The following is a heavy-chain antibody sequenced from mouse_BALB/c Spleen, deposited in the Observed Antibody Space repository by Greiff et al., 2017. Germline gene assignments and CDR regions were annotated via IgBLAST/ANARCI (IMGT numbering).Heavy chain of an antibody. CDR1: GYTFTSYW. Sequence: QVQLQQPGAELVKPGASVKLSCKASGYTFTSYWMHWVKQRPGQGLEWIGEIDPSDSYTNYNQKFKGKATLTVDKSSSTAYMQLSSLTSEDSAVYYCASHYYGSRGYAMDYWGQGTSVTVSS. CDR3: ASHYYGSRGYAMDY. D-gene: IGHD1-1*01. V-gene: IGHV1-69*02. J-gene: IGHJ4*01. CDR2: IDPSDSYT.